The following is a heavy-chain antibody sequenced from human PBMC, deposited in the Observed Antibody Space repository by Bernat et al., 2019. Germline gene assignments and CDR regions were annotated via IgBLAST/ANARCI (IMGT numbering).Heavy chain of an antibody. CDR2: IYYSGST. CDR1: GGSISSSSYY. Sequence: QLQLQESGPGLVKPSETLSLTCTVSGGSISSSSYYWGWIRQPPGKGLEWIGGIYYSGSTYYNPTLKSRVTISVDTSNTQFSLKLSSVTAADTAVYYCARTTVVTPNWYFDLWGRGTLVTVSS. J-gene: IGHJ2*01. CDR3: ARTTVVTPNWYFDL. D-gene: IGHD4-23*01. V-gene: IGHV4-39*01.